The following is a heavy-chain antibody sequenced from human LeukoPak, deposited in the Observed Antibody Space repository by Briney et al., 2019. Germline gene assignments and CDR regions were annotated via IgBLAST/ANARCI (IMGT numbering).Heavy chain of an antibody. V-gene: IGHV4-4*07. Sequence: SETLSLTCTVSGGSISSYYWSWIRQPAGKGLEWIGRIITSESPTYNPSLKSRVTMSLDTSKNQFSLKLSSVTAADTAVYYCARVSSSWYQDWYFDLWGRGTLVTVSS. D-gene: IGHD6-13*01. CDR1: GGSISSYY. CDR2: IITSESP. J-gene: IGHJ2*01. CDR3: ARVSSSWYQDWYFDL.